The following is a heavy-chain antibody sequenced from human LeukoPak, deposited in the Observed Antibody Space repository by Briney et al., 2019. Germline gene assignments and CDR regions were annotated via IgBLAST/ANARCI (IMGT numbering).Heavy chain of an antibody. CDR2: ISYDGSNK. CDR1: GFTFSSYG. Sequence: GGSLRLSCAASGFTFSSYGMHWVRQAPGKGLEWVAVISYDGSNKYYADSVKGRFTISRDNAKNSLYLQMNSLRAEDTAVYYCARVGDCSSTSCYFYFDYWGQGTLVTVSS. D-gene: IGHD2-2*01. J-gene: IGHJ4*02. CDR3: ARVGDCSSTSCYFYFDY. V-gene: IGHV3-30*03.